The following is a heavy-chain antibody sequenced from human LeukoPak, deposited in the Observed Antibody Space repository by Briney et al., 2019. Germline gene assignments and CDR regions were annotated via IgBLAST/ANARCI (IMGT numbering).Heavy chain of an antibody. J-gene: IGHJ4*02. CDR1: GGSISSRSYY. D-gene: IGHD3-22*01. Sequence: RPSETLSLTCTVSGGSISSRSYYWGWIRQPPGEGLEWIGSIYYSGSTYYNPSLKSRVTISVDTSKNQFSLKLSSVTAADTAVYYCARHRLYYYDSSGYYYETAFDYWGQGTLVTVSS. CDR3: ARHRLYYYDSSGYYYETAFDY. CDR2: IYYSGST. V-gene: IGHV4-39*01.